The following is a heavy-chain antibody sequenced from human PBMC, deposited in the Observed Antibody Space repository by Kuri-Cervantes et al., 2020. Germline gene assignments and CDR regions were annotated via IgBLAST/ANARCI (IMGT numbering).Heavy chain of an antibody. CDR2: IKQDGSEK. CDR3: ARDPATYCGGDCYSFGAFDI. CDR1: GFTFSSYA. Sequence: GESLKISCAASGFTFSSYAMHWVRQAPGKGLEWVANIKQDGSEKYYVDSVKGRFTISRDNAKNSLYLQMNSLRAEDTAVYYCARDPATYCGGDCYSFGAFDIWGQGTMVTVSS. D-gene: IGHD2-21*02. J-gene: IGHJ3*02. V-gene: IGHV3-7*01.